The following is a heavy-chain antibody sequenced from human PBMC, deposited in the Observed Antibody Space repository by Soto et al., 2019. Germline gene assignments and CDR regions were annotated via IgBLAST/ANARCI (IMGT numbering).Heavy chain of an antibody. D-gene: IGHD6-19*01. V-gene: IGHV3-23*01. CDR2: ISGSGSST. CDR3: AKEKIASTVADFFDY. CDR1: GFTFNNYA. Sequence: EVHLLESGGGLVQPGGSLRLSCGSSGFTFNNYAMTWVRQPPGEGLQWVSTISGSGSSTFYADSVRGRFNISRDNSKNTLYLQMNSLRAEDTALYYGAKEKIASTVADFFDYWGQGTLVTVSS. J-gene: IGHJ4*02.